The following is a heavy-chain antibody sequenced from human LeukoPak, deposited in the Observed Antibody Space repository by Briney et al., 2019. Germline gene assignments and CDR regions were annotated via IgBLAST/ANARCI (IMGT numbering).Heavy chain of an antibody. D-gene: IGHD3-16*01. Sequence: GSLRLSCVASGLIFSDHYMDWIRQPPGKGLEWIGEINHSGSTNYNPSLKSRVTISVDTSKNQFSLKLSSVTAADTAVYYCAREPWGGSNWGQGTLVTVSS. CDR2: INHSGST. V-gene: IGHV4-34*01. CDR3: AREPWGGSN. J-gene: IGHJ4*02. CDR1: GLIFSDHY.